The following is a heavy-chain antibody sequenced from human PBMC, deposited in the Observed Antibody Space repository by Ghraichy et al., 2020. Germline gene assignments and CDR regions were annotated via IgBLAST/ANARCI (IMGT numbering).Heavy chain of an antibody. CDR2: IYYSGST. V-gene: IGHV4-39*01. CDR1: GGSISSSSYY. Sequence: SQTLSLTCTVSGGSISSSSYYWGWIRQPPGKGLEWIGSIYYSGSTYYNPSLKSRVTISVDTSKNQFSLKLSSVTAADTAVYYCGRLGGDLTFDYWGQGTLVTVSS. D-gene: IGHD2-21*02. CDR3: GRLGGDLTFDY. J-gene: IGHJ4*02.